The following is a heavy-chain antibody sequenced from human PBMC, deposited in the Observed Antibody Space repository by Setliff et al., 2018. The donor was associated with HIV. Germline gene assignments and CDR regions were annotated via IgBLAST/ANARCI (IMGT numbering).Heavy chain of an antibody. CDR1: GGSISGTSYY. CDR3: ATWRGVGATA. J-gene: IGHJ4*02. V-gene: IGHV4-39*07. D-gene: IGHD1-26*01. Sequence: SETLSLTCTVSGGSISGTSYYWGWIRQPPGKGLEWIGSIYYSGTTYHNPSFKSRVTISPDTSKNQFSLKMNSVTAADTAVYYCATWRGVGATAWGQGTLVTVSS. CDR2: IYYSGTT.